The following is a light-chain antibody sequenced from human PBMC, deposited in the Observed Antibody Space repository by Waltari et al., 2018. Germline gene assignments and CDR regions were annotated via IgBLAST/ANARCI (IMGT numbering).Light chain of an antibody. CDR3: QVWDSNIDHGV. Sequence: VLTQPPSLSVAPGQTAKITCGRNNIDSYSVHWYRQKPAQAPVVVLYDNSDRPSGVPGRFPGSNSGNTATLTSSRDEAGDEADYYCQVWDSNIDHGVFGGGTKLTVL. CDR1: NIDSYS. CDR2: DNS. V-gene: IGLV3-21*02. J-gene: IGLJ3*02.